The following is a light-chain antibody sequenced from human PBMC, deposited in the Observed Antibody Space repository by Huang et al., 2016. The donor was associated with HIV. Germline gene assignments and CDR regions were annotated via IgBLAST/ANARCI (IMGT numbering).Light chain of an antibody. Sequence: DIQMPQSPSSLSASVGDRVTITYRASHDISNSLAWYQQKLGKAPKLLVYDASKLESGVPARFSGWGSGTDYTLTINSLQPEDFATYYCQQYYVAPMYTFGQGTKLEIK. CDR3: QQYYVAPMYT. CDR1: HDISNS. V-gene: IGKV1-NL1*01. CDR2: DAS. J-gene: IGKJ2*01.